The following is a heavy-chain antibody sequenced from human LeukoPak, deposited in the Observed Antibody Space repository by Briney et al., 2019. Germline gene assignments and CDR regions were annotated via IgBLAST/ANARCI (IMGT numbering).Heavy chain of an antibody. J-gene: IGHJ3*02. V-gene: IGHV4-34*01. Sequence: SETLSLTCAVYGGSLSGYYWSWIRQPPGKGLEWIGEVSHSGSTNYNTSLKSRVTISVDTSKNQFSLKLSSVTAADTAVYYCARLDDDAFDIWGQGTMVTVSS. CDR3: ARLDDDAFDI. CDR2: VSHSGST. CDR1: GGSLSGYY.